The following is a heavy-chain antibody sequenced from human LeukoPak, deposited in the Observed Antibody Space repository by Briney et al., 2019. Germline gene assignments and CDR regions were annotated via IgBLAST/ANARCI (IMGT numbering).Heavy chain of an antibody. CDR1: GGSFSGYY. D-gene: IGHD3-22*01. CDR3: ARVGAGDSSGYYTLFDY. CDR2: INHSGGT. J-gene: IGHJ4*02. V-gene: IGHV4-34*01. Sequence: SETLSLTCAVYGGSFSGYYWSWIRQPPGKGLEWIGEINHSGGTNYNPSLKSRVTISVDTSKNQFSLKLSSVTAADTAVYYCARVGAGDSSGYYTLFDYWGQGTLVTVSS.